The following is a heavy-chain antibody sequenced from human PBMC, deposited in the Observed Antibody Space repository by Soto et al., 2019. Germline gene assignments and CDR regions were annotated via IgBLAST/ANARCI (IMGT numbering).Heavy chain of an antibody. CDR1: GFTFDDYA. J-gene: IGHJ4*02. CDR2: ISWNSGSI. D-gene: IGHD3-10*01. CDR3: AKDIRSGGHTRYFDY. V-gene: IGHV3-9*01. Sequence: GGSLRLSCAASGFTFDDYAMHWVRQAPGKGLEWVSGISWNSGSIGYADSVKGRFTISRDNAKNSLYLQMNSLRAEDTALYYCAKDIRSGGHTRYFDYWGQGTLVTVSS.